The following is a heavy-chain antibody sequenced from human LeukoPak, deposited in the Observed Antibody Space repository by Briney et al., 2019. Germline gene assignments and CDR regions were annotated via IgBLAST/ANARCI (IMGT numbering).Heavy chain of an antibody. CDR1: GFTFNSYA. D-gene: IGHD6-13*01. CDR3: ARDEEQQLGYYYSYMDV. V-gene: IGHV3-30-3*01. CDR2: ISYDGSNK. Sequence: GGSLRLSCAASGFTFNSYAMHWVRQAPGKGLDWVTLISYDGSNKYYADSVKGRFTISRDNSKNTLYLQMDSLRAEDTAVYYCARDEEQQLGYYYSYMDVWGKGTTVTVSS. J-gene: IGHJ6*03.